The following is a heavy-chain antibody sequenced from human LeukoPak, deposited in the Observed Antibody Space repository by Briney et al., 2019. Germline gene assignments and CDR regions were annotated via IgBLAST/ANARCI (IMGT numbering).Heavy chain of an antibody. CDR3: ARDHDYGLYYYGMDV. V-gene: IGHV3-74*01. Sequence: PGGSLRLSCAASGFTFANTWMHWVRQAPGKGLVWVSLINHDGSSTNYADSVKGRFTISRDNAKDTLYLQMNSLRAEDTAVYYCARDHDYGLYYYGMDVWGQGTTVTVSS. CDR1: GFTFANTW. D-gene: IGHD4-17*01. CDR2: INHDGSST. J-gene: IGHJ6*02.